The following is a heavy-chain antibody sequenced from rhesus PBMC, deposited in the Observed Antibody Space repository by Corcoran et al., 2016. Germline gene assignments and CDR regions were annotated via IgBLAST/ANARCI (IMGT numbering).Heavy chain of an antibody. CDR2: ITYSGST. CDR1: GGSFSSGYYY. Sequence: QVQLQESGPGLVKPSETLSLTCAVSGGSFSSGYYYWSWIRQPPGTGLEWIGYITYSGSTNYNPSLKSRVTISRDTSKNQFSLKLSSVTAADTAVYYCARDIAAAGRSDYWGQGVLVTVSS. D-gene: IGHD6-25*01. CDR3: ARDIAAAGRSDY. J-gene: IGHJ4*01. V-gene: IGHV4-122*02.